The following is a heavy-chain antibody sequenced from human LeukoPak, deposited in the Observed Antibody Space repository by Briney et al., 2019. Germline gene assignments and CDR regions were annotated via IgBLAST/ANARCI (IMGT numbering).Heavy chain of an antibody. J-gene: IGHJ4*02. CDR1: GFTFSSYA. CDR2: ISGSGGST. CDR3: AKCYPKRWLPSYYFDY. Sequence: PGGSLRLSCAASGFTFSSYAMSWVRQAPGKGLEWVSAISGSGGSTYYADSVKGRFTISRGNSKNTLYLQMNSLRAEDTAVYYCAKCYPKRWLPSYYFDYWGQGTLVTVSS. V-gene: IGHV3-23*01. D-gene: IGHD5-24*01.